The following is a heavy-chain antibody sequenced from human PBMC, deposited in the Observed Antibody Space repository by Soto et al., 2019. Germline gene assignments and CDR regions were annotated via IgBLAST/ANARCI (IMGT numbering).Heavy chain of an antibody. Sequence: SEKLSLTCAVSGDSISSDKWWVWIRQPPGKGMEWIGEIHHGGNSNYNPSLKSRVIISVDKSKNQFSLNLSSVTDADTAVYYCARGERQQQRDYWGQGPLVTVS. V-gene: IGHV4-4*02. CDR3: ARGERQQQRDY. D-gene: IGHD6-25*01. J-gene: IGHJ4*02. CDR2: IHHGGNS. CDR1: GDSISSDKW.